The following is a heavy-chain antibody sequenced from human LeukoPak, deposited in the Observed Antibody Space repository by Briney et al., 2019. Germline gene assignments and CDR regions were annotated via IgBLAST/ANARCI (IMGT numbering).Heavy chain of an antibody. V-gene: IGHV1-2*02. J-gene: IGHJ4*02. D-gene: IGHD6-19*01. CDR2: INPKSGVT. CDR1: AYTLSGYY. Sequence: ASVRVSCKASAYTLSGYYMHWVRQAPGQGLEWMGWINPKSGVTNYAQKFQGRVTMTWDMSINTTFMELSRLRSDDTAVYYCARRIAVAGSPVYYFDYWGQGTLVTVSS. CDR3: ARRIAVAGSPVYYFDY.